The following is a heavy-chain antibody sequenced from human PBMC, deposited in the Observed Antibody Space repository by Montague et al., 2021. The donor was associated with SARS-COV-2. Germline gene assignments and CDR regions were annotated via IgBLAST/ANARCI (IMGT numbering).Heavy chain of an antibody. J-gene: IGHJ4*02. CDR3: ARIRDYDILTGSYSGFDY. CDR2: XXWDDDK. Sequence: PALVKPTQTLTLTCTFSGFSLSTSGMCVSWIRQPPGKALEWLALXXWDDDKYYSTSLKTRLTISKDTSKNQVALTMTNMDPVDTATYYCARIRDYDILTGSYSGFDYWGQGTLVTVSS. CDR1: GFSLSTSGMC. V-gene: IGHV2-70*01. D-gene: IGHD3-9*01.